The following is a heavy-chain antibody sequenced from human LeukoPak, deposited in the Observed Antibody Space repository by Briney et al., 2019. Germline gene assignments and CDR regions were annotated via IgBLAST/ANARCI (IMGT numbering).Heavy chain of an antibody. D-gene: IGHD2-2*01. CDR2: ISSSSSYI. V-gene: IGHV3-21*01. CDR3: ARTDDLVVVAPAAPFDY. Sequence: GGSLRLSCAASGFTFSSYSMNWVRQAPGKGLEWVSSISSSSSYIYYADAVKGRFTISRDNAKNSLYLQMNSLRAEVTAVYYCARTDDLVVVAPAAPFDYWSQGTLVTISS. J-gene: IGHJ4*02. CDR1: GFTFSSYS.